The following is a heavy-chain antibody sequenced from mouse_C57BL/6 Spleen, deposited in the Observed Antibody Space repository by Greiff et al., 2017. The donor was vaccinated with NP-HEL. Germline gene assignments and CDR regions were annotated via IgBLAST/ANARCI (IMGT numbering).Heavy chain of an antibody. V-gene: IGHV14-1*01. CDR3: TRIYYYGVYYAMDY. J-gene: IGHJ4*01. Sequence: VQLQQSGAELVRPGASVKLSCTASGFNIKDYYMHWVKQRPEQGLEWIGRIDPEDGDTEYAPKFQGKATMTADTSSNTAYLQLSILTSEDTAVYYCTRIYYYGVYYAMDYWGQGTSVTVSS. CDR1: GFNIKDYY. D-gene: IGHD1-1*01. CDR2: IDPEDGDT.